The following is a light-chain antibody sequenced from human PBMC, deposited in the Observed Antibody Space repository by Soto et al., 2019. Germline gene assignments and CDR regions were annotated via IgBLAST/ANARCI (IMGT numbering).Light chain of an antibody. CDR1: SSDVGAYEY. CDR3: NSYTAFNTRV. Sequence: QSALAQPASVSGSLGQSITISCTGTSSDVGAYEYVSWYQQHPGKVPKLLIYEVSDRPPGISDRFSGSKSGNTASLTISRLLSEDEADYYCNSYTAFNTRVFGTGTKVTVL. J-gene: IGLJ1*01. CDR2: EVS. V-gene: IGLV2-14*01.